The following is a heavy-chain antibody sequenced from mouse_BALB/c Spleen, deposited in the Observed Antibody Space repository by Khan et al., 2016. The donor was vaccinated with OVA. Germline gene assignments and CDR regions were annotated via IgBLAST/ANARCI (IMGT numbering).Heavy chain of an antibody. Sequence: QVQLKQSGPGLVAPSQSLSITCTVSGFSLTSYGVHWVRQPPGKGLEWLGVIWAGGSTNYNSALLSGLSISKDNSKSQVFLKMNSLQTDDTAMYYCARDTTVESYWYFDVWGAGTTVTVSS. D-gene: IGHD1-1*01. CDR3: ARDTTVESYWYFDV. V-gene: IGHV2-9*02. CDR2: IWAGGST. J-gene: IGHJ1*01. CDR1: GFSLTSYG.